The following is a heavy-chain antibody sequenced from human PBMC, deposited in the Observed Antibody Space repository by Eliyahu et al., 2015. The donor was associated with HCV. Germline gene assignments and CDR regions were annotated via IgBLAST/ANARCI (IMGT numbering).Heavy chain of an antibody. CDR1: GFTFSSYG. CDR2: IWYDGSXK. CDR3: ARRGGEGYDLLDY. D-gene: IGHD5-12*01. J-gene: IGHJ4*02. V-gene: IGHV3-33*01. Sequence: QVQLVESGGGVVQPGRSLRLSCAASGFTFSSYGMHWXRQAPGKGVGWVXVIWYDGSXKYYADSVKGRFTISRDNSKNTLYLQMNSLRAEDTAVYYCARRGGEGYDLLDYWGQGTLVTVSS.